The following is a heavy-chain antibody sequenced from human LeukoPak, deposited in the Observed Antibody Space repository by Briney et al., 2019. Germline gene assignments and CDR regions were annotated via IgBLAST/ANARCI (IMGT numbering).Heavy chain of an antibody. Sequence: GGSLRLSCAASGFTFSSYAMHWVRQAPGKGLEWVAVISYDGSNKYYADSVKGRFTTSRDNSKNTLYLQMNSLSAEDTAVYYCARDPDTAMVRAGYDYWGQGTLVTVSS. J-gene: IGHJ4*02. CDR3: ARDPDTAMVRAGYDY. CDR1: GFTFSSYA. CDR2: ISYDGSNK. D-gene: IGHD5-18*01. V-gene: IGHV3-30*04.